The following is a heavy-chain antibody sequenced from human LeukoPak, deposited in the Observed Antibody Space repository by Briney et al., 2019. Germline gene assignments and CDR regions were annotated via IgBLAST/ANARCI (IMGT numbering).Heavy chain of an antibody. V-gene: IGHV4-59*11. J-gene: IGHJ3*02. CDR2: IYYSGST. CDR3: ARADMVRGDASAFDI. Sequence: SETLSLTCTVSGASISSHYWSWIRQPPGKGLEWLGYIYYSGSTNYNPSLKSRVTISVDTSKNQFSLKLSSVTAADTAVYYCARADMVRGDASAFDIWGQGTMVTVSS. CDR1: GASISSHY. D-gene: IGHD3-10*01.